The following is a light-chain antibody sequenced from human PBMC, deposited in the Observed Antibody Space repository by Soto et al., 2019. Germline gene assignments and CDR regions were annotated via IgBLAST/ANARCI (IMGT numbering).Light chain of an antibody. Sequence: DIVLTQSPSALSLTPGERATIFCKTSQTISKYLVWYQQKPGQAPRLLINNASNRATGIPARFSGSGSGTEFTLTISSRQSEDFAVYYCHQYSNWTPLTFGQGTRMEIK. J-gene: IGKJ5*01. CDR1: QTISKY. CDR2: NAS. CDR3: HQYSNWTPLT. V-gene: IGKV3-11*01.